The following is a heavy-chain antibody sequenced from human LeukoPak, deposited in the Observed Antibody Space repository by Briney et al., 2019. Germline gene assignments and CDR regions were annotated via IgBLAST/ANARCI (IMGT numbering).Heavy chain of an antibody. CDR3: ARDKYCSGGSCSSAFDI. Sequence: GGSLRLSCAASGLTFSSYAMHWVRQAPGKGLEWVAVISYDGSNKYYADSVKDRFTISRDNSKNTLYLQMNSLRAEDTAVYYCARDKYCSGGSCSSAFDIWGQGTMVTVSS. D-gene: IGHD2-15*01. V-gene: IGHV3-30*04. CDR1: GLTFSSYA. CDR2: ISYDGSNK. J-gene: IGHJ3*02.